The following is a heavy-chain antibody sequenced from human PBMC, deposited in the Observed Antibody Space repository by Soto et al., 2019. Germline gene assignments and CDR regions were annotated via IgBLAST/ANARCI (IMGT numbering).Heavy chain of an antibody. Sequence: QVQLVQSGAEVREPGASVKVSCKASGYSFSSLDINWVRQTTGQGLEWMGWMQPRDGRTGYAQKFQGRVTMTRDTSINTAYMELSSLTSDDTAFYYCARGLTAGVDYWGQGTLVTVSS. V-gene: IGHV1-8*01. CDR3: ARGLTAGVDY. CDR2: MQPRDGRT. D-gene: IGHD1-26*01. J-gene: IGHJ4*02. CDR1: GYSFSSLD.